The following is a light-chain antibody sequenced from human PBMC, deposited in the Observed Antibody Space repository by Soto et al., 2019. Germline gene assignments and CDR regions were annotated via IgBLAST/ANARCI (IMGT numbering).Light chain of an antibody. Sequence: DIQMTQSPSTLSASVGDRVTITCRASQSISSWLAWYQQKPGKAPNLLIYDASSLQSGVPSRFSGSGSGTEFTLTIISLQPDDFAAYCCQQYNSYSQLTLGGGTKVEIK. J-gene: IGKJ4*01. V-gene: IGKV1-5*01. CDR1: QSISSW. CDR3: QQYNSYSQLT. CDR2: DAS.